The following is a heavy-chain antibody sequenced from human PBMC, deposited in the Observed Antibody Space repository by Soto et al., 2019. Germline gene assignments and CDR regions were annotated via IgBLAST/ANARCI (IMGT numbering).Heavy chain of an antibody. J-gene: IGHJ6*02. CDR3: ARGQDYSNYYSYYYYYYGMDV. CDR1: GGTFSSYA. Sequence: VASVKVSCKASGGTFSSYAISWVRQAPGQGLEWMGGIIPIFGTANYAQKFQGRVTITADESTSTAYMELSSLRSEDTAVYYCARGQDYSNYYSYYYYYYGMDVWGQGTTVTVSS. CDR2: IIPIFGTA. V-gene: IGHV1-69*13. D-gene: IGHD4-4*01.